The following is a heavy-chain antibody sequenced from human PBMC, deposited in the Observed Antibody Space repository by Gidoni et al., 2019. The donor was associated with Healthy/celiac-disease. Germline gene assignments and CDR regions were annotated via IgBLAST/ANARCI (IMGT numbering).Heavy chain of an antibody. J-gene: IGHJ4*02. V-gene: IGHV5-51*01. CDR1: GDSFTNYW. CDR2: IYPADSDI. D-gene: IGHD6-13*01. Sequence: EEQLVQSGAEVKKPGESLKISCKGPGDSFTNYWIGWVRQMPGRGLEWMGIIYPADSDIRYSPSFQGQVTISADKSISTAYLQWSSLKASDTAMYYCARLGEYSINWVYFDYWGQGTLVTVS. CDR3: ARLGEYSINWVYFDY.